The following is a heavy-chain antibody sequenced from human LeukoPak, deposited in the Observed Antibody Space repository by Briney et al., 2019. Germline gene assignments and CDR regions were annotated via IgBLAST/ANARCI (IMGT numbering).Heavy chain of an antibody. CDR3: ARVYGSGDPYYYYYMDV. Sequence: PSETLSLTCTVSGGSISSGSYYWSWIRRPAGNGLEWIGRIYASGSTNYNPSLKSRVTISVDTSKNQFSLKLSSVTAADTAVYYCARVYGSGDPYYYYYMDVWGKGTTVTISS. J-gene: IGHJ6*03. V-gene: IGHV4-61*02. CDR1: GGSISSGSYY. D-gene: IGHD3-10*01. CDR2: IYASGST.